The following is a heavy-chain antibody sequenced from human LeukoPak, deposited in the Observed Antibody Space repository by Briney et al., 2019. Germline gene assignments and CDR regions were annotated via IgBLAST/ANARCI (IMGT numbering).Heavy chain of an antibody. CDR2: TYYRSKWYN. CDR3: ATTVETGDAFDI. J-gene: IGHJ3*02. CDR1: GDSVSSNSAA. V-gene: IGHV6-1*01. Sequence: SQTLSLTCAISGDSVSSNSAAWSWIRLSPSIGFEWLGRTYYRSKWYNDYAVSVRSRITINPDTSKNLSSLQLNSVTPEDTAEYYCATTVETGDAFDIWGPGTRVTVSS. D-gene: IGHD1-1*01.